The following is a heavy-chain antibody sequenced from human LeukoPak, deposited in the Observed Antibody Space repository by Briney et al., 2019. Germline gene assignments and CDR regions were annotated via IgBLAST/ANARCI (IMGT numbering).Heavy chain of an antibody. V-gene: IGHV1-18*01. CDR1: GYTFTSYD. CDR3: ARDLGGGYDFRYFDY. J-gene: IGHJ4*02. CDR2: ISAYNGNT. Sequence: ASVKVSCKASGYTFTSYDINWVRQAPGQGLEWMGWISAYNGNTNYAQKLQGRVTMTTDTSTSTAYMELRSLRSDDTAVYYCARDLGGGYDFRYFDYWGQGTLVTVSS. D-gene: IGHD5-12*01.